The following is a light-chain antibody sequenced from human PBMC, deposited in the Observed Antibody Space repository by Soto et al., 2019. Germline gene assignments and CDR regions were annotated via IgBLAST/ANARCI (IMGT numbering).Light chain of an antibody. V-gene: IGLV2-11*01. CDR1: SSDVGGYDY. J-gene: IGLJ3*02. CDR3: CSYAGAYTWM. CDR2: DVT. Sequence: QSALTQPRSVAGSPGQSVTISCTGTSSDVGGYDYVSWCQQHPGKAPKLLIYDVTRRPSGVHDRFSGSKSGNTASLTISGLQAEDEADYYCCSYAGAYTWMFGGGTKLTVL.